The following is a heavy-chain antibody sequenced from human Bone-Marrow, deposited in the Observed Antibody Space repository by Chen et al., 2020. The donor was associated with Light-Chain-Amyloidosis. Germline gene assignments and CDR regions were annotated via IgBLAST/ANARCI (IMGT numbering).Heavy chain of an antibody. CDR1: GYTFTGDH. V-gene: IGHV1-2*02. CDR2: INPNSDST. J-gene: IGHJ6*02. CDR3: ARGLHCSNTNCYLEFYYNAMDV. Sequence: QVQPVQSGAAVKKPGASVKVSCEASGYTFTGDHMHWVRRAPGQGLEWMGWINPNSDSTIYAQKCQGRVTMTRDTSISTVYMELSRLRSDDTAVYYCARGLHCSNTNCYLEFYYNAMDVWGQGTTVTVSS. D-gene: IGHD2-2*01.